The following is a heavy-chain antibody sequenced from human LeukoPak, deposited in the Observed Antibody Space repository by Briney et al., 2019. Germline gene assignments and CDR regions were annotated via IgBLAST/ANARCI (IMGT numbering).Heavy chain of an antibody. CDR1: GYTFTTYY. CDR2: ISAYNGNT. J-gene: IGHJ4*02. Sequence: ASVKLSCTASGYTFTTYYISWVRQAPAQGLEWMGWISAYNGNTNYAQNLQGRVTMTTDTSTSTAYMELRSLRSDDTAVYYCARSAVAGTLSAYYFHYWGQGTLVTVSS. CDR3: ARSAVAGTLSAYYFHY. D-gene: IGHD6-19*01. V-gene: IGHV1-18*01.